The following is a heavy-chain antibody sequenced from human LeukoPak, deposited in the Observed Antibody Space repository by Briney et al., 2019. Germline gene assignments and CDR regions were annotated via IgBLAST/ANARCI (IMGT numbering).Heavy chain of an antibody. V-gene: IGHV3-11*04. J-gene: IGHJ4*02. Sequence: GALRLSCAASGFTFSDYYMSWIRQAPGKGLEWVSYISSSGSTIYYADSVKGRFTISRDNAKNSLYLQMNSLRAEDTAVYYCAKGEASSSWQPYDYWGQGTLVTVSS. CDR2: ISSSGSTI. CDR1: GFTFSDYY. CDR3: AKGEASSSWQPYDY. D-gene: IGHD6-13*01.